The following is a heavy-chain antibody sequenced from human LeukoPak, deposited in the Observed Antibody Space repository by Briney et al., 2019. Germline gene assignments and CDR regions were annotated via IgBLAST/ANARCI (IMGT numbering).Heavy chain of an antibody. V-gene: IGHV3-30*02. CDR2: IRYDGSNK. J-gene: IGHJ6*03. CDR1: GFTFSSYG. D-gene: IGHD3-22*01. Sequence: GGSLRLSCAASGFTFSSYGMHWVRQAPGKGLEWVAFIRYDGSNKYYADSVKGRFTISRDNSKSTLYLQMNSLRAEDTAVYYCAKPTYYYDSSGYSRRGTNYYYYYMDVWGKGTTVTVSS. CDR3: AKPTYYYDSSGYSRRGTNYYYYYMDV.